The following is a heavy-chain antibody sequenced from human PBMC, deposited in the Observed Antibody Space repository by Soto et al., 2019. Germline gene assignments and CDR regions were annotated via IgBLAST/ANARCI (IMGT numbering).Heavy chain of an antibody. Sequence: GGSQRLSCVASGFTFSIYAMSWVRQAPGKGLEWVSALNAGGDNTYYADSVKGRFTISRDNSMSALYLQMNSLRIEDTAVYYCAHPRGYGVFDAYDIWGQGTTVTVSS. J-gene: IGHJ3*02. V-gene: IGHV3-23*01. CDR2: LNAGGDNT. D-gene: IGHD4-17*01. CDR1: GFTFSIYA. CDR3: AHPRGYGVFDAYDI.